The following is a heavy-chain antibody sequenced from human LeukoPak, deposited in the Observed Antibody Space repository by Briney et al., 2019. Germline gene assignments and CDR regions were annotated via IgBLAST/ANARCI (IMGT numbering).Heavy chain of an antibody. J-gene: IGHJ4*02. D-gene: IGHD6-13*01. CDR3: ARLIRAAALIDY. Sequence: ASVKVSCKASGYSFRNYGLTWVRQVPGQGLEWMGWISGDNRDTDSAERFQGRLTMTTDTSTSTAYMDLRSLRSDDTGIYYCARLIRAAALIDYWGQGTLVTVSS. CDR1: GYSFRNYG. CDR2: ISGDNRDT. V-gene: IGHV1-18*01.